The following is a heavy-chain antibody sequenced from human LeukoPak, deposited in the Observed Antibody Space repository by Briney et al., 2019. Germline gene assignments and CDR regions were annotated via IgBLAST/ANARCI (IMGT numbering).Heavy chain of an antibody. J-gene: IGHJ4*02. D-gene: IGHD5-24*01. CDR1: GFTFSSYG. CDR3: ARVRRDGYNSAYYFDY. Sequence: QPGGSLRLSCAASGFTFSSYGMHWVRQAPGKGLEWVAVISYDGSNKYYADSVKGRFTISRDNSKNTLYLQMNSLRAEDTAVYYCARVRRDGYNSAYYFDYWGQGTLVTVSS. V-gene: IGHV3-30*03. CDR2: ISYDGSNK.